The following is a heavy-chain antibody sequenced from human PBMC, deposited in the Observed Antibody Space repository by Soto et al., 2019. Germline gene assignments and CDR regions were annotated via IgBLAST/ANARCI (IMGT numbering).Heavy chain of an antibody. V-gene: IGHV1-69*02. CDR2: IIPILDKT. CDR3: ARGYSYGSTDYYYYYGMDV. D-gene: IGHD5-18*01. Sequence: QVQLVQSGAEVSDPGSSVKVSCKASGGTFSSYTSLNWVRQAPGQGLEWMGRIIPILDKTNYAPEFQGRLTITADKTASTAFMELSSLRSDDTAVYYCARGYSYGSTDYYYYYGMDVWGHGTTVTVSS. CDR1: GGTFSSYT. J-gene: IGHJ6*02.